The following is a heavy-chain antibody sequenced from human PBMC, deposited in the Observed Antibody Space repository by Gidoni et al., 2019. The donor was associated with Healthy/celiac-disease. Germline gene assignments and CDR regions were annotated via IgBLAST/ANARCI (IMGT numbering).Heavy chain of an antibody. CDR2: ISSSSSTI. J-gene: IGHJ3*02. CDR1: GFTFSSYS. Sequence: EVQLVESGGGLVQPGGSLRLSCAASGFTFSSYSMNWVRQAPGKGLEWVSYISSSSSTIYYADSVKGRFTISRDNAKNSLYLQMNSLRDEDTAVYYCARSLTRSADDAFDIWGQGTMVTVSS. CDR3: ARSLTRSADDAFDI. D-gene: IGHD2-2*01. V-gene: IGHV3-48*02.